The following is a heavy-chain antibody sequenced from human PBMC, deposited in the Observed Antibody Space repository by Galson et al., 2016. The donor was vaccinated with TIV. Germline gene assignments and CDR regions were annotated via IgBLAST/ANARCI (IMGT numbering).Heavy chain of an antibody. D-gene: IGHD3-9*01. CDR2: ISSTGFLT. CDR3: ARGSLDL. V-gene: IGHV3-11*05. Sequence: LRLSCAVSGFTFSDYYMVWVRQAPGKGLQWVSYISSTGFLTNYADSVKGRFTVSRDNAKDSVFLQMNSLTAEDTAVYYCARGSLDLWGQGTTVTVSS. J-gene: IGHJ3*01. CDR1: GFTFSDYY.